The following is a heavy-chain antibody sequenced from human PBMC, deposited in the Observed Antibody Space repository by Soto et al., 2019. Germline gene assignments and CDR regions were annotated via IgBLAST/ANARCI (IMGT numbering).Heavy chain of an antibody. Sequence: PSETLSLTCTVSGGSISSGGYYWSWIRQHPGKGLEWIGYIYYSGSTYYNPSLKSRVTISVDTSKNQFSLKLSSVTAADTAVYYCARQAVEYSSGWYWFDPWGQGTLVTVSS. CDR1: GGSISSGGYY. CDR3: ARQAVEYSSGWYWFDP. CDR2: IYYSGST. J-gene: IGHJ5*02. D-gene: IGHD6-19*01. V-gene: IGHV4-31*03.